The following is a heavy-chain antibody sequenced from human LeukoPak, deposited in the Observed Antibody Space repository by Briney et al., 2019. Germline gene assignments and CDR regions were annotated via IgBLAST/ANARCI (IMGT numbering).Heavy chain of an antibody. CDR1: GGSISSYY. Sequence: SETLSLTCTVSGGSISSYYWSWLRQPAGKGLEWIGRMYSSGSTNYNPSLKSRVTMSVDTSKNQFSLKLTSVTAADTAIYYCARRDSSTWVFDYWGQGTLVTVSS. CDR3: ARRDSSTWVFDY. V-gene: IGHV4-4*07. D-gene: IGHD6-13*01. J-gene: IGHJ4*02. CDR2: MYSSGST.